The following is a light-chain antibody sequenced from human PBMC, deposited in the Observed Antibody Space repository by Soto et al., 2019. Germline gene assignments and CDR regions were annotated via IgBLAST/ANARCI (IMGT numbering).Light chain of an antibody. CDR2: EAS. CDR3: QQSYSMPYT. CDR1: QTVNAY. Sequence: DIQMTQSPSSQTASVGDRVTITCRASQTVNAYLNWYQQKSGTAPKIVIYEASTLQPGVSSRFSGSGFGTDFTLTISSLQPEDFATYFCQQSYSMPYTFGQGTKLEF. J-gene: IGKJ2*01. V-gene: IGKV1-39*01.